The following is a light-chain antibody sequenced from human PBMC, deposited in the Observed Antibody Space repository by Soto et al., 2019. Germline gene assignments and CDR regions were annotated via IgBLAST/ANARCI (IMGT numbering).Light chain of an antibody. V-gene: IGLV2-11*01. CDR2: AVS. CDR3: CSYTASDIWV. CDR1: NSDVGGYNF. Sequence: QSVLTQPRSASGSPGQSVTISCTGTNSDVGGYNFVSWYQQLPGKAPKLMISAVSQRPSGVPDRFSGSKSGNTASLTISGLQADDEADYFCCSYTASDIWVFGGGTQLTVL. J-gene: IGLJ3*02.